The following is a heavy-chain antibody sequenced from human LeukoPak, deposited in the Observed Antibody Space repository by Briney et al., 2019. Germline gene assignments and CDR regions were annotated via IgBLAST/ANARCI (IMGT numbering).Heavy chain of an antibody. CDR2: IYPGDSDT. J-gene: IGHJ1*01. CDR3: ARSPAYCGGDCYSDSQYFQH. Sequence: LGESLKISGKGSGYSLTSYWIGWVRQMPGKGLEWMGSIYPGDSDTRYSPSFQGQVTISADKSISTAYLQWSSLKASDTAMYYCARSPAYCGGDCYSDSQYFQHWGQGTLVTVSS. D-gene: IGHD2-21*02. CDR1: GYSLTSYW. V-gene: IGHV5-51*01.